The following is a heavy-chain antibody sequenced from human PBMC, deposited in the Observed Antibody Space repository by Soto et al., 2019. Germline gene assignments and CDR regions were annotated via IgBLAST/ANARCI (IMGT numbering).Heavy chain of an antibody. CDR1: GFTFSSYA. CDR3: AKSDPGYYYGHNWFDP. D-gene: IGHD3-10*01. Sequence: EVQLLESGGGLVQPGGSLRLSCAASGFTFSSYAMSWVRQAPGKGLEWVSAISGSGGSTYYADSVKGRFTISRDNSKNTLYLQMNSLGAEDTAVYYCAKSDPGYYYGHNWFDPWGQGTLVTVSS. CDR2: ISGSGGST. V-gene: IGHV3-23*01. J-gene: IGHJ5*02.